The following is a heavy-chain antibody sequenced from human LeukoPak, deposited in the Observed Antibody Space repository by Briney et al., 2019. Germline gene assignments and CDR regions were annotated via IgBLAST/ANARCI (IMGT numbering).Heavy chain of an antibody. J-gene: IGHJ4*02. D-gene: IGHD3-9*01. CDR2: FDPEDGET. V-gene: IGHV1-24*01. Sequence: SGSASCNVFGYTLSELSILAFPGAAGKGLEWMGGFDPEDGETIYAQKFQGRVTMTEDTSTDTAYMELSSLRSEDTAVYYCATDQTGWGQGTLVTVSS. CDR3: ATDQTG. CDR1: GYTLSELS.